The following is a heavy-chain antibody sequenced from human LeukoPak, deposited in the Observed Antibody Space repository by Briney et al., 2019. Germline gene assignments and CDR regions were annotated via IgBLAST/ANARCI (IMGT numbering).Heavy chain of an antibody. J-gene: IGHJ3*02. Sequence: ASVKVSCKASGYTFTGYYTHWVRQAPGQGLEWMGWINPNSGGTNYAQKFQGRVTMTRDTSISTAYMELSRLRSDDTAVYHCARAGGYSGCDNDAFDIWGQGTMVTVSS. CDR2: INPNSGGT. V-gene: IGHV1-2*02. CDR1: GYTFTGYY. D-gene: IGHD5-12*01. CDR3: ARAGGYSGCDNDAFDI.